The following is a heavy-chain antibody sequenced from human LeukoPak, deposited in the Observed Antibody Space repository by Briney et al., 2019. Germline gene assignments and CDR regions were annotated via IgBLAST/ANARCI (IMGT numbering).Heavy chain of an antibody. V-gene: IGHV1-18*01. CDR3: ARGYDSSGPYYMDV. CDR2: ISAYNGNT. D-gene: IGHD3-22*01. J-gene: IGHJ6*03. Sequence: GASVKVSCKASGGTFSSYAISWVRQAPGQGLEWMGWISAYNGNTNYAQKLQGRVTMTTDTSTSTAYMELRSLRSDDTAVYYCARGYDSSGPYYMDVWGKGTTVTVSS. CDR1: GGTFSSYA.